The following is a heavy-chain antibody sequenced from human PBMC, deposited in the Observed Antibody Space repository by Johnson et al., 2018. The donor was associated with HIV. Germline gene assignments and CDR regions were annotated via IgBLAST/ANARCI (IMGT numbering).Heavy chain of an antibody. Sequence: VQLVESGGGVVQPGGSLRISCAASGFTFSNYAMHWVRQAPGKGLVWVAVISYDGSNTYYADSVKGRFTISRDNSKNTLYLQMNSLRAEDTAVYYCARGGWGDAFDIWGQGTMVTVSS. J-gene: IGHJ3*02. CDR3: ARGGWGDAFDI. CDR1: GFTFSNYA. CDR2: ISYDGSNT. V-gene: IGHV3-30*07. D-gene: IGHD3-16*01.